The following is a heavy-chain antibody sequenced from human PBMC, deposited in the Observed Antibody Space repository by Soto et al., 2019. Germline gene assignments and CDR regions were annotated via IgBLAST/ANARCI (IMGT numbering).Heavy chain of an antibody. J-gene: IGHJ4*02. CDR2: IKSKTDGGTT. CDR3: ARHSVDSDILTGYYQPFGFDS. V-gene: IGHV3-15*01. Sequence: PGGSLRLSCAASGFTFSNAWMSWVRQAPGKGLEWVGRIKSKTDGGTTDYAAPVKGRFTISTDKYISTAYLQWSSLKASDTAMYYCARHSVDSDILTGYYQPFGFDSWGQGTLVTVPQ. D-gene: IGHD3-9*01. CDR1: GFTFSNAW.